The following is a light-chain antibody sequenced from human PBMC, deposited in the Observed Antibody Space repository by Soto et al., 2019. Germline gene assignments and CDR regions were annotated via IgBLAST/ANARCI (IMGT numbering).Light chain of an antibody. J-gene: IGLJ2*01. V-gene: IGLV2-14*01. CDR1: NSDVGGFNY. Sequence: QSALTQPASVSGSPGQSITISCTGTNSDVGGFNYVSWYQQHPDKAPKLIIFEVTDRPSGVSNRFSCSNSGNTASLTISGLQSEDEAEYYCCSYTSRSTLVFGGGTKVTVL. CDR3: CSYTSRSTLV. CDR2: EVT.